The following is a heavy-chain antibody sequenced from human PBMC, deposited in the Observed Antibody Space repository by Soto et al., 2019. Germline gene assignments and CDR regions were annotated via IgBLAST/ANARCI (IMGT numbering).Heavy chain of an antibody. CDR2: IIPIFGTA. CDR1: GGTVSSYA. D-gene: IGHD2-2*01. Sequence: SVKVSCKSSGGTVSSYAISWVRQAPGQGLEWMGGIIPIFGTANYAQKFQGRVTITADESTSTAYMELSSLRSEDTAVYYCASEPLVVVPAAHRAANYYYYGMDVWGQGTTITVSS. J-gene: IGHJ6*01. V-gene: IGHV1-69*13. CDR3: ASEPLVVVPAAHRAANYYYYGMDV.